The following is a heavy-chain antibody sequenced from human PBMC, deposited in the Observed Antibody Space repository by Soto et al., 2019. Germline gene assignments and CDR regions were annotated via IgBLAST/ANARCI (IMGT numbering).Heavy chain of an antibody. J-gene: IGHJ6*02. D-gene: IGHD2-21*01. Sequence: QVQLVQSGAEVKKPGSSVKVSCKASGGTFSSYAISWVRQAPGQGLEWMGGIIPIFGTANYAQKFQGRVTIXXDXSXXTAYMELGSLRSEDTAVYYCAGAHSEHYYYYGMDVWGQGTTVTVSS. CDR2: IIPIFGTA. CDR1: GGTFSSYA. V-gene: IGHV1-69*12. CDR3: AGAHSEHYYYYGMDV.